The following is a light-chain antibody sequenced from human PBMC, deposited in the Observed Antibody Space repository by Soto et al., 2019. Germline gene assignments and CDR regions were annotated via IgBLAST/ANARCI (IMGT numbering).Light chain of an antibody. V-gene: IGKV3-20*01. CDR3: PLFSRSPQKMYT. Sequence: EIVLTQSPGTLSLSPGERATLSCRASQSVSSIYLAWYQQKPGQAPRLVIYAASSRATGIPDRFSGSGSGTDFTLTIRRVEPDDFAVYYCPLFSRSPQKMYTFGQGTKLEIK. CDR2: AAS. J-gene: IGKJ2*01. CDR1: QSVSSIY.